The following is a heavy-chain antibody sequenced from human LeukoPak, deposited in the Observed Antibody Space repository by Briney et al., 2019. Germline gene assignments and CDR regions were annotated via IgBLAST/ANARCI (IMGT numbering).Heavy chain of an antibody. CDR1: GFTFSNYW. J-gene: IGHJ6*02. V-gene: IGHV3-7*03. Sequence: PGGSLRLSCAASGFTFSNYWMSWVRQAPGKGLEWVANIKQDGSEKYYVDSVKGRFTISRDDANYSLYLQMNSLRAEDTAVYYCARKAYGMDVWGQGTTVTVSS. CDR2: IKQDGSEK. CDR3: ARKAYGMDV.